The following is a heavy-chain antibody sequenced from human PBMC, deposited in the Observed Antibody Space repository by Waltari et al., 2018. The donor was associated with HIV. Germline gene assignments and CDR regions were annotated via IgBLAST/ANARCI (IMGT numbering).Heavy chain of an antibody. J-gene: IGHJ6*02. V-gene: IGHV1-2*02. CDR2: INPTSGGT. CDR3: ARRSSGGMDV. Sequence: QVQLGQPGAEGKKRGDSGKGTCKASGWTLTGYYMHWVRQAPGQGLEWMGWINPTSGGTNYAQKFQGRVTMTRDTSISTAYMELSRLRSDDTAVYYCARRSSGGMDVWGQGTTVTVSS. D-gene: IGHD6-13*01. CDR1: GWTLTGYY.